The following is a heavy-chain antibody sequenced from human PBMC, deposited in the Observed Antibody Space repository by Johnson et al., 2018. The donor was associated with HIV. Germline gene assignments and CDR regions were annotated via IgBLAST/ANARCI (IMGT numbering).Heavy chain of an antibody. D-gene: IGHD4-23*01. CDR2: ISPNGIST. J-gene: IGHJ3*02. Sequence: VQLVESGGGVVQPGRSLRLSCAASGFTFSSYALHWVCQAPGNGLQYVSGISPNGISTYYANSVLGRFTISRDNAKNTVFLQMRRLRADDMAVYYCARDSGGNYGAFDIWGQGTMVTVSS. CDR3: ARDSGGNYGAFDI. CDR1: GFTFSSYA. V-gene: IGHV3-64*01.